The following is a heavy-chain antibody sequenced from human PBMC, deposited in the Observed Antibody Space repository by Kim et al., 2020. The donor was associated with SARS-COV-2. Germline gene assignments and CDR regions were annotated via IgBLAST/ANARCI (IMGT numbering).Heavy chain of an antibody. CDR1: GFTFSSYA. D-gene: IGHD3-10*01. V-gene: IGHV3-64D*06. CDR3: VKEGDTMVRGVNYGMDV. Sequence: GGSLRLSCSASGFTFSSYAMHWVRQAPGKGLEYVSAISSNGGSTYYADSVKGRFTISRDNSKNTLYLQMSSLRAEDTAVYYCVKEGDTMVRGVNYGMDVWGQGTTVTVSS. CDR2: ISSNGGST. J-gene: IGHJ6*02.